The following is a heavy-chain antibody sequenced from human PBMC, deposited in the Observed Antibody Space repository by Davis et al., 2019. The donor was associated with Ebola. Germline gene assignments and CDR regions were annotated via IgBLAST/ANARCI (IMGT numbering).Heavy chain of an antibody. CDR1: GGSINNCV. D-gene: IGHD4-23*01. J-gene: IGHJ4*02. CDR3: ARDGTTTVVTPFDY. CDR2: IIPMFGMV. Sequence: AASVKVSCKASGGSINNCVITWVRQAPGQGLEWVGGIIPMFGMVKYAQKFQGRVTMTRDTSTSTVYMELSSLRSEDTAVYYCARDGTTTVVTPFDYWGQGTLVTVSS. V-gene: IGHV1-69*10.